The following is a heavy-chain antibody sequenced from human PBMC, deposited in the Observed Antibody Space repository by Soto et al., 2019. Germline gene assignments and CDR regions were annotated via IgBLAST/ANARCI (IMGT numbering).Heavy chain of an antibody. CDR2: INPSGGST. D-gene: IGHD3-10*01. V-gene: IGHV1-46*03. Sequence: ASVKVSCKASGYTFTSYYMHWVRQAPGQGLEWMGIINPSGGSTSYAQKFQGRVTMTRDTSTSTVYMELSSLRSEDTAVYYCARDQGPRGDYYGSGSHLNYYFDYWGQGTLVTVSS. CDR3: ARDQGPRGDYYGSGSHLNYYFDY. CDR1: GYTFTSYY. J-gene: IGHJ4*02.